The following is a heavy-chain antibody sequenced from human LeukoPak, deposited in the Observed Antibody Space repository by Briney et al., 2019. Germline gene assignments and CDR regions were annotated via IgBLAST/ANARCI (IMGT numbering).Heavy chain of an antibody. D-gene: IGHD6-19*01. Sequence: GGSLRLSCAASGFTFTIYAMTWVRQAPGKGLEWVSGIYGSGQTIYYADSVKGRFTISRDNSKNTLYLQMSSLRLGDTAVYYCAKVSKQWSDGYLDFWGQGALVTVSS. V-gene: IGHV3-23*01. CDR3: AKVSKQWSDGYLDF. J-gene: IGHJ4*02. CDR1: GFTFTIYA. CDR2: IYGSGQTI.